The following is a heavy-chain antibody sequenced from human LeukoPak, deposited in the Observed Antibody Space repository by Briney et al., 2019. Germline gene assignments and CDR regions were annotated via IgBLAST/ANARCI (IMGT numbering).Heavy chain of an antibody. CDR2: IYYSGST. CDR3: ARGPFPPLYYFAY. CDR1: GGSISSYY. Sequence: PSETLSLTCTVSGGSISSYYWSWIRQPPGKGLEWIGYIYYSGSTNYNPSLKSRVTISVDTSKNQFSLKLSSVTAADTAVYYCARGPFPPLYYFAYWGQEPRVTVPS. D-gene: IGHD2/OR15-2a*01. J-gene: IGHJ4*02. V-gene: IGHV4-59*01.